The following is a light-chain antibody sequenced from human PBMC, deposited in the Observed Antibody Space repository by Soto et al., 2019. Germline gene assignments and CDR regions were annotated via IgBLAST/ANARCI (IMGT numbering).Light chain of an antibody. V-gene: IGKV3-11*01. Sequence: IVLTQSPATLSLSPGERATLSCRASQSVSSYLAWYQQKPGQAPRLLIYDASNRATGIPARFSGSGSGTDFTLTISSLQPEDFATYYCLQDYNYLWTFGQGTKVDIK. CDR1: QSVSSY. CDR3: LQDYNYLWT. J-gene: IGKJ1*01. CDR2: DAS.